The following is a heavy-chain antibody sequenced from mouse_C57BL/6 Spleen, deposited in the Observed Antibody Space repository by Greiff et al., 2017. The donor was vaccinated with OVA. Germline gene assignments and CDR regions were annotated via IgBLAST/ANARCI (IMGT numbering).Heavy chain of an antibody. Sequence: EVQLQQSGPELVKPGASVKISCKASGYSFTGYYMNWVKQSPEKSLEWIGEINPSTGGTTYNQKFKAKATLTVDKSSSTAYMQLKSLTSEDSAVYYCARYDWDVVYLDYWGQGTTLTVSS. D-gene: IGHD4-1*01. CDR1: GYSFTGYY. CDR3: ARYDWDVVYLDY. CDR2: INPSTGGT. V-gene: IGHV1-42*01. J-gene: IGHJ2*01.